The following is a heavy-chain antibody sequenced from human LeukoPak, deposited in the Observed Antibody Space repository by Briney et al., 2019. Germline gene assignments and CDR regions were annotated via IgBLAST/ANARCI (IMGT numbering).Heavy chain of an antibody. J-gene: IGHJ4*02. D-gene: IGHD3-22*01. CDR2: SGDAGDT. CDR3: AKKTPGNYPYDY. V-gene: IGHV3-23*01. Sequence: PGGSLRLSSAASGFTSYASPMNWVRQAPGQGLEWVSASGDAGDTYYADSVKGRFNISRHNSKKMLFLQMTSLRAEDTAVYYCAKKTPGNYPYDYWGQGTLVTVS. CDR1: GFTSYASP.